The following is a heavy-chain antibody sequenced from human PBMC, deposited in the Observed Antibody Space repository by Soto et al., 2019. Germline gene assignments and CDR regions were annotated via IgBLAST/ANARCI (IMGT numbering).Heavy chain of an antibody. CDR2: VSFDGSYQ. CDR3: AKDVGYGKNPLGSDS. D-gene: IGHD5-18*01. Sequence: QVQVVESGGGVVQPGTSLRLSCSASGFTFSAYGMQWVRQAAGKGLEWVALVSFDGSYQYYADSVKGRFTISRDNSKNTVFLQMNSLRLGDTAPYYCAKDVGYGKNPLGSDSWGQGTLVTVSS. V-gene: IGHV3-30*18. CDR1: GFTFSAYG. J-gene: IGHJ4*02.